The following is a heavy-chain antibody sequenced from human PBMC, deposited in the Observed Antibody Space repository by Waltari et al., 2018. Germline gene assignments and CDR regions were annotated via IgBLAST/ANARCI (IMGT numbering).Heavy chain of an antibody. D-gene: IGHD3-10*01. J-gene: IGHJ4*02. Sequence: VQLQQGVAGLWKPSETMALTCAVYGGSFSGYYCSVIRQPPGKGLEWIGEINNTSSHNYHPALQRRSTSSVQPSKNPFSLKLRSVTAADTAVYYCASTVVRGVILSRQEYYFAYWVPGTLVTVSS. CDR3: ASTVVRGVILSRQEYYFAY. CDR2: INNTSSH. V-gene: IGHV4-34*01. CDR1: GGSFSGYY.